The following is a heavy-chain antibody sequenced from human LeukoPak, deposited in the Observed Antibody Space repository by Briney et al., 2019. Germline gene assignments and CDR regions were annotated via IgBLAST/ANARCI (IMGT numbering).Heavy chain of an antibody. CDR1: GFTVSSNY. CDR3: AKDVYYDSSGYPYYFDY. J-gene: IGHJ4*02. Sequence: PGGSLRLSCAASGFTVSSNYMSWVRQAPGKGLEWVSVIYSGGSTYYADSVKGRFAISRDNSKNTLYLQMNSLRAEDTAVYYCAKDVYYDSSGYPYYFDYWGQGTLVTVSS. V-gene: IGHV3-53*05. D-gene: IGHD3-22*01. CDR2: IYSGGST.